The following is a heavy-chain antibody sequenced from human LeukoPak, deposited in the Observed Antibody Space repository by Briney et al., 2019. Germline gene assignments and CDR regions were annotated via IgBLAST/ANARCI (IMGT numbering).Heavy chain of an antibody. CDR1: GGSISYYY. V-gene: IGHV4-59*01. CDR3: ARLTTVVPQNAFDI. CDR2: IYYSGST. D-gene: IGHD4-23*01. J-gene: IGHJ3*02. Sequence: SETLSLNCTVSGGSISYYYWSWIRQPPGKGLEWIGYIYYSGSTNYNPSLKSRVAISVDTSKNQISLKVNSVTAAETAVYYCARLTTVVPQNAFDIWGQGTMVTVSS.